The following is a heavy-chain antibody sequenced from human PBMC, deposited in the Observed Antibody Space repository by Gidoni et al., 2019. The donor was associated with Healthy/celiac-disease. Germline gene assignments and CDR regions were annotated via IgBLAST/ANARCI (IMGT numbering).Heavy chain of an antibody. V-gene: IGHV4-4*02. D-gene: IGHD2-2*01. CDR2: IYHSGST. Sequence: QVQLQESGPGLVKPSGTLSLTCAVSGGSISSSNWWSWVRQPPGKGLEWIGEIYHSGSTNYNPSLKSRVTISVDKSKNQFSLKLSSVTAADTAVYYCARMLVVPAAKAYYYYGMDVWGQGTTVTVSS. J-gene: IGHJ6*02. CDR3: ARMLVVPAAKAYYYYGMDV. CDR1: GGSISSSNW.